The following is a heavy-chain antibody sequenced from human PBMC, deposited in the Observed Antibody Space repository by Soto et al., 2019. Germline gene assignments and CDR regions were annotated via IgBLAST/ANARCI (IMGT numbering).Heavy chain of an antibody. CDR3: ARDIGSYAYGEGY. Sequence: SETLSLTCIVSGGSINSYWWSWIRQPAGKGLEWIGRVYSSGTTDYNPSLNSRATLSVETSKNQFSLKLSSVTAADTAVYYCARDIGSYAYGEGYWGQGIQVTVSS. CDR2: VYSSGTT. D-gene: IGHD3-10*01. J-gene: IGHJ4*02. V-gene: IGHV4-4*07. CDR1: GGSINSYW.